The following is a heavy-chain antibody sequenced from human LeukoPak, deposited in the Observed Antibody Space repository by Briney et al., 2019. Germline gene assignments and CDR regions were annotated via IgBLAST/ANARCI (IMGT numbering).Heavy chain of an antibody. V-gene: IGHV1-2*02. D-gene: IGHD1-26*01. Sequence: GASVKVSCKASGYTFTGYYIHWVRQAPGEGLEWMGWINPDSGGTNYAQKFQGRVTMTRDTSISTGYMELSRLRSDDTAVYYCARCPKQVGFAYWHFVVWGRGTLVTVSS. CDR3: ARCPKQVGFAYWHFVV. CDR2: INPDSGGT. CDR1: GYTFTGYY. J-gene: IGHJ2*01.